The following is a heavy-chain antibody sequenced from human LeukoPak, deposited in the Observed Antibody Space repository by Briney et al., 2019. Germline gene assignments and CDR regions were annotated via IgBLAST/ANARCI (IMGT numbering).Heavy chain of an antibody. CDR1: GGSISSSNW. V-gene: IGHV4-4*02. CDR2: IYHSGST. Sequence: SGTLSLTCAVSGGSISSSNWWSWVRQPPGKGLEWIGEIYHSGSTNYNPSLKSRVTISVDKSRNQFSLKLSSVTAADTAVYYCASGRRSYSSSWYFDYWGQGTLVTVSS. D-gene: IGHD6-13*01. CDR3: ASGRRSYSSSWYFDY. J-gene: IGHJ4*02.